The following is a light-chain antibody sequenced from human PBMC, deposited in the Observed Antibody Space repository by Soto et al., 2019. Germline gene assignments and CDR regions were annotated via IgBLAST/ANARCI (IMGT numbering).Light chain of an antibody. CDR1: QSVSSN. J-gene: IGKJ2*01. Sequence: EIVMTQSPATLSVSPGERATLSCRASQSVSSNLAWYQQKPGQAPRLLIYGASTRDTGVPARFSGSGSGTEFTLTISSMQSEDSAVYYCQQHNNWPPYTFGQGIKLEIK. V-gene: IGKV3-15*01. CDR2: GAS. CDR3: QQHNNWPPYT.